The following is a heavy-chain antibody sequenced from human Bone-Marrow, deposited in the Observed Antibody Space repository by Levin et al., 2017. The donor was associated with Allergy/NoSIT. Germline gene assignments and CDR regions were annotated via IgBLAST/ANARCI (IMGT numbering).Heavy chain of an antibody. CDR3: AKGEVAFWVGYYYMDV. Sequence: GGSLRLSCAASGFTFSSYAMSWVRQAPGKGLEWVSAISGSGGSTYYADSVKGRFTISRDNSKNTLYLQMNSLRAEDTAVYYCAKGEVAFWVGYYYMDVWGKGTTVTVSS. J-gene: IGHJ6*03. V-gene: IGHV3-23*01. D-gene: IGHD5-12*01. CDR1: GFTFSSYA. CDR2: ISGSGGST.